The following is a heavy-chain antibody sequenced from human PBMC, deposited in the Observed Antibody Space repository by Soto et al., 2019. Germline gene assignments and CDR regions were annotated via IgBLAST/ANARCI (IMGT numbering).Heavy chain of an antibody. D-gene: IGHD3-16*01. V-gene: IGHV3-53*01. CDR3: GTPPGGGGY. CDR2: IYSGGYT. CDR1: GFTVSNNY. J-gene: IGHJ4*02. Sequence: EVQLVESGGGLIQPGGSLRLSCAVSGFTVSNNYMSWVRQAPGKGLEGVSVIYSGGYTAYGDSVKGRFTISRDNSKNTIYIKIKSRGPADRAVYSGGTPPGGGGYWGQGTLVTVSS.